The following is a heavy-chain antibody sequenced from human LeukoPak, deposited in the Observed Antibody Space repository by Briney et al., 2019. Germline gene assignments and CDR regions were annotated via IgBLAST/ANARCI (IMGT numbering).Heavy chain of an antibody. Sequence: SVKVSCKASGGTFSSYAISWVRQAPGQELEWMGGIIPIFGTANYAQKFQGRVTITADKSTSTAYMELSSLRSEDTAVYYCARKVATVTYVKGDGAFDIWGQGTMVTVSS. CDR1: GGTFSSYA. D-gene: IGHD4-17*01. J-gene: IGHJ3*02. V-gene: IGHV1-69*06. CDR2: IIPIFGTA. CDR3: ARKVATVTYVKGDGAFDI.